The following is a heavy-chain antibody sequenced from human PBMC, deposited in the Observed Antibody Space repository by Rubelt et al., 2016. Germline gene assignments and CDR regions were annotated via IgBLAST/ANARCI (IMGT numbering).Heavy chain of an antibody. V-gene: IGHV1-69*06. CDR3: ARDGTVTRNYYYYMDV. D-gene: IGHD4-17*01. J-gene: IGHJ6*03. CDR1: GGTFSSYA. CDR2: IIPIFGTA. Sequence: VSCKASGGTFSSYAISWVRQAPGQGLEWMGGIIPIFGTANYAQKFQGRVTITADKSTSTAYMELSSLRSEDTAVYYCARDGTVTRNYYYYMDVWGKGTTVTVSS.